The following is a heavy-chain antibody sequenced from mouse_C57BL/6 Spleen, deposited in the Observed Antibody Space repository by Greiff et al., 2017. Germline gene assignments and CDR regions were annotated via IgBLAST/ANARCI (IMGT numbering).Heavy chain of an antibody. J-gene: IGHJ4*01. CDR3: AKFIDYGNYEGAMDY. V-gene: IGHV2-5*01. CDR1: GFSLTSYG. Sequence: QVQLQQSGPGLVQPSQSLSITCTVSGFSLTSYGVHWVRQSPGKGLEWLGVIWRGGSTDYNAAFMSRLSITKDNSKSQVFFKMNSLQADDTAIYYCAKFIDYGNYEGAMDYWGQGTSVTVSS. CDR2: IWRGGST. D-gene: IGHD2-1*01.